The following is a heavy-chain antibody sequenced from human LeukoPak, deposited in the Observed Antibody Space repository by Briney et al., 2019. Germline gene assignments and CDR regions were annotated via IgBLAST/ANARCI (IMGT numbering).Heavy chain of an antibody. Sequence: SETLSLTCAVYGGSFSDYYWSWIRQPPGKGLEWIGEINHSGSTNYNPFLKSRVTISVDTSKNQFSLKLNSVTAADTAVYYCAKEAILGSHNWFDPWGQGTLVTVSS. CDR3: AKEAILGSHNWFDP. CDR2: INHSGST. D-gene: IGHD3-3*01. J-gene: IGHJ5*02. CDR1: GGSFSDYY. V-gene: IGHV4-34*01.